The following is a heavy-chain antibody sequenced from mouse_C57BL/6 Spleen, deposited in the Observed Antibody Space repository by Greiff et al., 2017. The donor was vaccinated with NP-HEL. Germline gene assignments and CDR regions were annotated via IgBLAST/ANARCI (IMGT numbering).Heavy chain of an antibody. CDR1: GYAFTNYL. CDR2: INPGSGGT. Sequence: VQLQQSGAELVRPGTSVKVSCKASGYAFTNYLIEWVKQRPGQGLEWIGVINPGSGGTNYNEKFKGKATLTADKSSSTAYMQLSSLTSEDSAVYFCARQGDYDVGYAMDYWGQGTSVTVSS. D-gene: IGHD2-4*01. V-gene: IGHV1-54*01. J-gene: IGHJ4*01. CDR3: ARQGDYDVGYAMDY.